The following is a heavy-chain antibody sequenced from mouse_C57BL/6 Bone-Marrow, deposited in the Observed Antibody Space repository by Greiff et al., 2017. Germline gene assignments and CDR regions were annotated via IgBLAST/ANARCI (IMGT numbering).Heavy chain of an antibody. CDR1: GYTFTSYW. CDR2: IHPTSGST. D-gene: IGHD1-1*01. CDR3: ARDYGSFYAMDY. V-gene: IGHV1-64*01. Sequence: QVQLQQPGAELVKPGASVKLSCKASGYTFTSYWMHWVKQRPGQGLEWIGMIHPTSGSTNYNEKFKSKATLTVAKSSSTAYMQLSSLTSEDSAVYYCARDYGSFYAMDYWGQGTSVTVSS. J-gene: IGHJ4*01.